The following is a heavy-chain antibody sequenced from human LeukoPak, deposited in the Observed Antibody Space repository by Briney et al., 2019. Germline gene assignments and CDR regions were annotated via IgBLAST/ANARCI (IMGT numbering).Heavy chain of an antibody. J-gene: IGHJ6*03. CDR3: ARSAHYYYYYMDV. Sequence: ASVKVSCKASGYTFTSYGISWVRQAPGQGLEWMGWISAYNGNTNYAQKLQGRVTMTTDTSTSTAYMELSSLRSEDTAVYYCARSAHYYYYYMDVWGKGTTVTVSS. CDR1: GYTFTSYG. V-gene: IGHV1-18*01. CDR2: ISAYNGNT.